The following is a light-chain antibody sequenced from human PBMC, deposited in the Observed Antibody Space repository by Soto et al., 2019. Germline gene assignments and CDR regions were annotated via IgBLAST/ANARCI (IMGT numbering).Light chain of an antibody. V-gene: IGKV1-9*01. CDR3: QQLNSYLIS. CDR2: AAS. CDR1: RGISSY. J-gene: IGKJ5*01. Sequence: DIPLTQSTSFLSASVGDRVTITCRASRGISSYLAWYQQKPGKAPKLLIYAASTLHTGVPSKFSGSGSGTEFTLTISSLQHEDFAKYYCQQLNSYLISFGQGTRLQIK.